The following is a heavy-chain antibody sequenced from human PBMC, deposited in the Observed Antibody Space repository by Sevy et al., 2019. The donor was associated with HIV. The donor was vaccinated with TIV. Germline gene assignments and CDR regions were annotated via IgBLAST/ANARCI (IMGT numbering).Heavy chain of an antibody. CDR1: GFTFSAYW. J-gene: IGHJ4*02. D-gene: IGHD2-8*01. CDR2: IKEDGSAK. Sequence: GGSLRFSCAASGFTFSAYWMSWVRQAPGKGLEWVANIKEDGSAKYYGDSVKGRFTISRDNADDSLFLQMNSLRVEDTAVYYCARDNGGKDYRGQGILVTVSS. V-gene: IGHV3-7*01. CDR3: ARDNGGKDY.